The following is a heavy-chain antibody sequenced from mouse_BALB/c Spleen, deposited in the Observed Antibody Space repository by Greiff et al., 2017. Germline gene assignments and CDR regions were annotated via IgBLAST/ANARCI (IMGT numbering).Heavy chain of an antibody. CDR2: IYPGSGST. Sequence: QVQLQQPGAELVKPGASVKMSCKASGYTFTSYWMHWVKQRPGQGLEWIGNIYPGSGSTNYDEKFKSKATLTVDTSSSTAYMQLSSLTSEDSAVYYCTKGRLRDFDYWGQGTTLTVSS. D-gene: IGHD2-2*01. CDR3: TKGRLRDFDY. V-gene: IGHV1-55*01. J-gene: IGHJ2*01. CDR1: GYTFTSYW.